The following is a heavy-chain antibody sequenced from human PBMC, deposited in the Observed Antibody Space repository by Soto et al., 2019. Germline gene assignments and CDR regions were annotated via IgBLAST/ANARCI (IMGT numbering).Heavy chain of an antibody. Sequence: EVQLLESGGGLVQPGGSLRLSCAASGFTFSSYAMSWVRQAPGKGLEWVSAISGSGGSTYYADSVKGRFTISRDNSKNTLYLQMNSLRAEDTAVYYCAKEGGYCTNGVCYTPLDYWCQGTLVTVSS. CDR2: ISGSGGST. V-gene: IGHV3-23*01. CDR3: AKEGGYCTNGVCYTPLDY. CDR1: GFTFSSYA. D-gene: IGHD2-8*01. J-gene: IGHJ4*02.